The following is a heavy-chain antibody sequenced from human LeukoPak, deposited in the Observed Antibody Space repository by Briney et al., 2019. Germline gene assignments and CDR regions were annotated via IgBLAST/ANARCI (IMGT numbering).Heavy chain of an antibody. D-gene: IGHD2-2*01. V-gene: IGHV3-11*04. CDR3: ARIPHCSSTSCYFGYFDY. J-gene: IGHJ4*02. CDR2: ISSSGSTI. Sequence: GGSLRLSCAASGFTFSDYYVSWIRQAPGKGLEWVSYISSSGSTIYYADSVKGRFTISRDNAKNSLYLQMNSLRAEDTAVYYCARIPHCSSTSCYFGYFDYWGQGTLVTVSS. CDR1: GFTFSDYY.